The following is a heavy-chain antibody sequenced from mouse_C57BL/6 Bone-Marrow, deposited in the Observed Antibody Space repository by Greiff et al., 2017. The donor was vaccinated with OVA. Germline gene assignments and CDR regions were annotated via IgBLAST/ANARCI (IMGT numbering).Heavy chain of an antibody. CDR3: ARRGAYYYGSSYVHFDY. J-gene: IGHJ2*01. D-gene: IGHD1-1*01. CDR2: IDPSDSYT. V-gene: IGHV1-59*01. Sequence: VQLQQPGAELVRPGTSVKLSCKASGYTFTSYWMHWVKQRPGQGLEWIGVIDPSDSYTNYNQKFKGKATLTVDTSSSTAYMQLSSLTSEDSAVYYCARRGAYYYGSSYVHFDYWGQGTTLTVSS. CDR1: GYTFTSYW.